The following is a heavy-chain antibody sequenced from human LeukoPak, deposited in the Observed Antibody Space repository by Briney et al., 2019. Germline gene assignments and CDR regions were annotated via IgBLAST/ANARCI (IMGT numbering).Heavy chain of an antibody. CDR2: MNPNSGNT. Sequence: VASVKVSCKASGYTFTSYDINWVRQATGQGLEWMGWMNPNSGNTGYAQKFQGRVTTTRNTSISTAYMELSSLRSEDTAVYYCARGPPHGAWFDPWGQGTLVTVSS. D-gene: IGHD1-26*01. CDR3: ARGPPHGAWFDP. CDR1: GYTFTSYD. J-gene: IGHJ5*02. V-gene: IGHV1-8*01.